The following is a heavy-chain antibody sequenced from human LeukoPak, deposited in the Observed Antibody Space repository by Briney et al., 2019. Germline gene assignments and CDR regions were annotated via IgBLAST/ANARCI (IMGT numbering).Heavy chain of an antibody. Sequence: ASVEVSCKASGYTFTSYGISWVRQAPGQGLEWMGWISAYNGNTNYAQKLQGRVTMTTDISTSTAYMELRSLRSDDTAVYYCVVVVVIAANYDPATEYFQHWGQGTLVTVSS. CDR1: GYTFTSYG. J-gene: IGHJ1*01. CDR2: ISAYNGNT. CDR3: VVVVVIAANYDPATEYFQH. D-gene: IGHD2-15*01. V-gene: IGHV1-18*01.